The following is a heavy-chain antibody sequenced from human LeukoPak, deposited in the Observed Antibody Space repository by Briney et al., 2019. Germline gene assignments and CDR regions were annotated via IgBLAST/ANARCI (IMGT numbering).Heavy chain of an antibody. CDR1: GYSFTHYW. V-gene: IGHV5-51*01. D-gene: IGHD6-19*01. Sequence: GESLKISCKGSGYSFTHYWIGWVRQMPGKGLEWMGSIYPGDSGTTYSPSLQGQVTISADKSINTAYLQWSSLKAADTATYYCARHASVAGRGDWLDPWGQGTLVIVSS. J-gene: IGHJ5*02. CDR3: ARHASVAGRGDWLDP. CDR2: IYPGDSGT.